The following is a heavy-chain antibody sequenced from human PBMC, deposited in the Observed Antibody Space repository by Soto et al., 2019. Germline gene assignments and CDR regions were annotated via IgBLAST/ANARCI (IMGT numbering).Heavy chain of an antibody. CDR1: GVSISSGNW. J-gene: IGHJ4*02. CDR2: IFHDGTA. Sequence: PSETLSLTCAVSGVSISSGNWWACVRQSPQRGLEYIGEIFHDGTANYYPSFERRDALSVDTSKTQFSLKLTSVTAADTAIYFCARLDYDSRLNYIRFDFGGQGTLVTVSS. CDR3: ARLDYDSRLNYIRFDF. V-gene: IGHV4-4*02. D-gene: IGHD3-22*01.